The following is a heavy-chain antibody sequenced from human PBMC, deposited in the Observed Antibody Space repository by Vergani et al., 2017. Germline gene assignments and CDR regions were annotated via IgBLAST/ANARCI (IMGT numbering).Heavy chain of an antibody. CDR1: GYTFTSYD. CDR3: ATDLAMTGRRKWWFDP. CDR2: ISTYNYNT. D-gene: IGHD3-9*01. J-gene: IGHJ5*02. V-gene: IGHV1-18*01. Sequence: QVQLVQSGAEVKKPGASVKVSCKASGYTFTSYDISWVRQAPGQGLEWVGWISTYNYNTDYAQKLQGRVTITTDTSTSTAYMELSSLRSEDTAVYYCATDLAMTGRRKWWFDPWGQGTLVTVSS.